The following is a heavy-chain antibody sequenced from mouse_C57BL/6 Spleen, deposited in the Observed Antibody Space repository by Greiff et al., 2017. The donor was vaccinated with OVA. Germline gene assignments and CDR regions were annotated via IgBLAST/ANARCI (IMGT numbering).Heavy chain of an antibody. J-gene: IGHJ3*01. CDR1: GYTFTSYW. D-gene: IGHD6-2*01. CDR2: IDPANGCT. CDR3: ARWGASGVAWFAY. Sequence: VQLQQPGAELVKPGASVKLSCKASGYTFTSYWMHWVKQRPGQGLEWIGEIDPANGCTNYNEKFKGKSTVTVDKSSSTAYMQLSSLTSEDSAVYVCARWGASGVAWFAYWGQGTLVTVSA. V-gene: IGHV1-69*01.